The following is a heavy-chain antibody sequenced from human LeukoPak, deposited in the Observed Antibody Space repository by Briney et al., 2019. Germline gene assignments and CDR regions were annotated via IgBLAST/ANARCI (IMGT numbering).Heavy chain of an antibody. CDR3: ARDYRGYSMDV. V-gene: IGHV3-23*01. J-gene: IGHJ6*03. CDR1: GFTFSSYA. D-gene: IGHD3-10*01. Sequence: QTGGSLRLSCAASGFTFSSYAMSWVRQAPGKGLEWVSAISGSGGGTYYADSVKGRFTISRDNSKNTLYLQMNTLRVEDTAVYYCARDYRGYSMDVWGKGTTVTISS. CDR2: ISGSGGGT.